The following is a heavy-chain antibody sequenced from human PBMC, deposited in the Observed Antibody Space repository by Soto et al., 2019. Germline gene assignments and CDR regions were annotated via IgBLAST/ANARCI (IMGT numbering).Heavy chain of an antibody. Sequence: GGSLRLSCAASGFTFSSYAMSWVRQAPGKGLEWVSAISGSGGSTYYADSVKGRFTISRDNSKNTLYLQMNSLRAEDTAVYYCATKFSPSQLWLVGLSPYYGMDVWGQGTTVTVSS. CDR1: GFTFSSYA. V-gene: IGHV3-23*01. CDR3: ATKFSPSQLWLVGLSPYYGMDV. CDR2: ISGSGGST. J-gene: IGHJ6*02. D-gene: IGHD5-18*01.